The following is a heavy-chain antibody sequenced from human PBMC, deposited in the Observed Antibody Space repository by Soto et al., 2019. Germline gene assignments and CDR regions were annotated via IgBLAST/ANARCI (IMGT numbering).Heavy chain of an antibody. V-gene: IGHV3-23*01. CDR3: AKATTNGGWFNPFDS. Sequence: PVGSLRLSCAASGFSFVNYAMNWVRQAPGKGLEWVSGLSGSGTNTYYADSVKGRFTISRDNSRDTLFLQMNSLTADDTAVYYCAKATTNGGWFNPFDSWGQGALVTVSS. CDR2: LSGSGTNT. J-gene: IGHJ4*02. D-gene: IGHD6-19*01. CDR1: GFSFVNYA.